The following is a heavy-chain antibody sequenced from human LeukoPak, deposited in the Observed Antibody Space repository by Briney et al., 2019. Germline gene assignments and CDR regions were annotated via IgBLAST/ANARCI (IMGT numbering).Heavy chain of an antibody. D-gene: IGHD3-3*02. J-gene: IGHJ3*02. Sequence: GGSLRLSCAASGFTFSSYWMHWVRQAPGKGLVWVSRINSDGSSTSYADSVKGRFTISRDNAKNTLYLQTNSLRAEDTAVYYCARDSKSRDAFDIWGQGTMVTVSS. V-gene: IGHV3-74*01. CDR3: ARDSKSRDAFDI. CDR2: INSDGSST. CDR1: GFTFSSYW.